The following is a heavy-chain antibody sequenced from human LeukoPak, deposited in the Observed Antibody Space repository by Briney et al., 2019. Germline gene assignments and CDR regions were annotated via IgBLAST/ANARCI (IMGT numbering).Heavy chain of an antibody. V-gene: IGHV1-69*04. CDR2: IIPILGIA. CDR3: AKCRVSSSGSADY. Sequence: SVKVSCKASGGTFSSYAISWVRQAPGQGLEWMGRIIPILGIANYAQKFQGRVTMTRVTSTSTVYMELSSLRSEDTAVYYCAKCRVSSSGSADYWGQGTLVTVSS. D-gene: IGHD6-19*01. J-gene: IGHJ4*02. CDR1: GGTFSSYA.